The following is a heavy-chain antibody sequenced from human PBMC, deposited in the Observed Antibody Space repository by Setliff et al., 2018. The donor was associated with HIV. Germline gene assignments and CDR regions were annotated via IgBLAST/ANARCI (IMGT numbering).Heavy chain of an antibody. CDR1: GFTFSTYA. D-gene: IGHD5-18*01. Sequence: PGGSLRLSCAASGFTFSTYAMGWVRQAPGKGLEWVSTIGAVGGPTHYAESVKGRFTISKDNSKNTLYLQMSSLRDEDTAVYYCARDDSNGNTDAFDIWGQGTTVTVSS. J-gene: IGHJ3*02. CDR2: IGAVGGPT. V-gene: IGHV3-23*01. CDR3: ARDDSNGNTDAFDI.